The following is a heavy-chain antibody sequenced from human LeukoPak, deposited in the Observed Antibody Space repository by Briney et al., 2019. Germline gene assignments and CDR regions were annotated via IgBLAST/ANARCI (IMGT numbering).Heavy chain of an antibody. CDR2: IGASGDST. D-gene: IGHD5/OR15-5a*01. Sequence: GGSLRLSCAASGFTFSSYGMSWVRQAPGKGLEWVSGIGASGDSTYYADSVKGRFTISRDNSKNTLYLQMNSLRAEDTAVYYCAKDSVYEHWGQGTLVTVSS. V-gene: IGHV3-23*01. CDR1: GFTFSSYG. J-gene: IGHJ1*01. CDR3: AKDSVYEH.